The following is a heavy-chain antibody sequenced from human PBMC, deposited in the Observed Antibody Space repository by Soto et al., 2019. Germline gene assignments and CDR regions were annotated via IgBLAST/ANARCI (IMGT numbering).Heavy chain of an antibody. CDR3: AMRGHPSGSIPFAY. Sequence: QVQLQESGPGLVKPSDTLSLTCTVSGGSMNSYYWSWIRQPPGKGLEWIGYIHHSGSTKHNPSLKSRFDKSLETSKRKFSLRLTPVPAADTATYSGAMRGHPSGSIPFAYWGREPWSPSPQ. CDR2: IHHSGST. CDR1: GGSMNSYY. J-gene: IGHJ4*02. D-gene: IGHD3-10*01. V-gene: IGHV4-59*07.